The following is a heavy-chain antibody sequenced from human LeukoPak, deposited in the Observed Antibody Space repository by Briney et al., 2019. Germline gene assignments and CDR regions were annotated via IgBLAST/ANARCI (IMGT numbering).Heavy chain of an antibody. CDR3: AKGSKAVLFTRDHYMDV. V-gene: IGHV3-23*01. CDR2: FSGSGGST. J-gene: IGHJ6*03. D-gene: IGHD6-19*01. CDR1: GFTFSSYA. Sequence: PGGSLRLSCAASGFTFSSYAMSWVRQAPGKGLEWVSAFSGSGGSTYYADSVKGRFTISRDNSKNTLYLHMNSLRAEDTAVYFCAKGSKAVLFTRDHYMDVWGKGTTVTVSS.